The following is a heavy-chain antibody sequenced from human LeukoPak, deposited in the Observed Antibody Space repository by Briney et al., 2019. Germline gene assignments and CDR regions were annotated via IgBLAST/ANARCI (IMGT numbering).Heavy chain of an antibody. Sequence: GASVKVSCKASGYTFTSYGISWGRQAPGQGLEWMGCVNPNSGDTNYAQNFQGSVTMTRDTSISTVYMELSRLRSDDTAVYYCARASGSYWWFDSWGQGTLVTVSS. V-gene: IGHV1-2*02. CDR1: GYTFTSYG. D-gene: IGHD1-26*01. CDR2: VNPNSGDT. CDR3: ARASGSYWWFDS. J-gene: IGHJ5*01.